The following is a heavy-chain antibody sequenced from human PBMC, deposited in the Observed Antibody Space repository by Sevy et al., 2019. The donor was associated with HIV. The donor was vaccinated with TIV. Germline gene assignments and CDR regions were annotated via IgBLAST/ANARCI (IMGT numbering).Heavy chain of an antibody. Sequence: GGSLRLSCAASGFTFSDYYMSWIRQAPGKGLEWVSYISSSSSYTNYADSVKGRFTISRDNAKNSLYLQMNSLRAEDTAVYYCAGSIVGATGGPRKTFDYWGQGTLVTVSS. D-gene: IGHD1-26*01. CDR3: AGSIVGATGGPRKTFDY. J-gene: IGHJ4*02. CDR1: GFTFSDYY. V-gene: IGHV3-11*06. CDR2: ISSSSSYT.